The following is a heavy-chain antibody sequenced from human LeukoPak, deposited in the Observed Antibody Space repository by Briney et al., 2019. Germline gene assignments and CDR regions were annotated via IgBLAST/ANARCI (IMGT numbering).Heavy chain of an antibody. D-gene: IGHD6-19*01. Sequence: SETLSLTCAVSGGSISSGGYSWSWIRQPPGKGLEWIGYIYHSGSTYYNPSLKSRVTISVDRSKNQSSLKLSSVTAADTAVYYCARDSGWYKFVFDYWGQGTLVTVSS. CDR1: GGSISSGGYS. V-gene: IGHV4-30-2*01. CDR2: IYHSGST. CDR3: ARDSGWYKFVFDY. J-gene: IGHJ4*02.